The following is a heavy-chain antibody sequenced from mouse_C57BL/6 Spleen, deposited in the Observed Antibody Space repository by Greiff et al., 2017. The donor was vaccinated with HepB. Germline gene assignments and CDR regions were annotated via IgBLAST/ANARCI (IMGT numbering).Heavy chain of an antibody. J-gene: IGHJ4*01. Sequence: VQLKESGGDLVKPGGSLKLSCAASGFTFSSYGMSWVRQTPDKRLEWVATISSGGSYTYYPDSVKGRFTISRDNAKNTLYLQISSLKSEDTAMYYCARQDLYAMDYWGQGTSVTVSS. CDR1: GFTFSSYG. V-gene: IGHV5-6*01. CDR2: ISSGGSYT. CDR3: ARQDLYAMDY.